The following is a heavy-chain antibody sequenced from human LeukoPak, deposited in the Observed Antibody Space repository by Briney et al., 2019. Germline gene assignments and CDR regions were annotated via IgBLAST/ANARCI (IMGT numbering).Heavy chain of an antibody. CDR3: ARSSEGRYYYDSSGFSYYYYYMDV. CDR1: GGSITNYY. D-gene: IGHD3-22*01. J-gene: IGHJ6*03. V-gene: IGHV4-59*01. Sequence: SETLSLTCTVSGGSITNYYWSWIRQPPGKGLEWIGFSYYNGNTNYNPSLKGRVTISVDTSKNQFSLKLSSVTAADTAVYYCARSSEGRYYYDSSGFSYYYYYMDVWGKGTTVTISS. CDR2: SYYNGNT.